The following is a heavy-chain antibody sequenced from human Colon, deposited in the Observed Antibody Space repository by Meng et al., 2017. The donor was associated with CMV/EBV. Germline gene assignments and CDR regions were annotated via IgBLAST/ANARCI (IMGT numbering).Heavy chain of an antibody. CDR2: IKQDGSEK. D-gene: IGHD2-2*01. V-gene: IGHV3-7*04. CDR3: AKEGMPASIPYFDT. Sequence: GESLKISCAASGFTFSSYWMSWVRQAPGKGLEWVANIKQDGSEKYYVDSVKGRFTASRDNARNSLYLQMNSLRAEDTAVYYCAKEGMPASIPYFDTWGQGTLVTVSS. J-gene: IGHJ4*02. CDR1: GFTFSSYW.